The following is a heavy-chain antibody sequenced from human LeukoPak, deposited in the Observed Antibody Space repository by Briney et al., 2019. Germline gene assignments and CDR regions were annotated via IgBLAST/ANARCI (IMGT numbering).Heavy chain of an antibody. V-gene: IGHV2-70*01. D-gene: IGHD6-13*01. CDR3: ARGIAAAGTNYFDY. CDR2: IDWDDDK. J-gene: IGHJ4*02. CDR1: GFSLSTSGMC. Sequence: SGPALVKPIQTLTLTCTFSGFSLSTSGMCVSWIRQPPGKALEWLALIDWDDDKYYSTSLKTRLTISKDTSKNQVVLTMTNMDPVDTATYYCARGIAAAGTNYFDYWGQGTLVTVSS.